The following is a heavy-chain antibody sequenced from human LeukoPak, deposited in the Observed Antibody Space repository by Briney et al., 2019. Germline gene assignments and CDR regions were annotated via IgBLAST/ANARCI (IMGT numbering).Heavy chain of an antibody. V-gene: IGHV3-48*03. CDR1: GFTFSSYE. CDR3: ARERITGTDY. CDR2: ISSSGSTI. J-gene: IGHJ4*02. D-gene: IGHD1-20*01. Sequence: GGSLRLSCAASGFTFSSYEMNWVRQAPGKGLEWVSYISSSGSTIYYADSVKGRFTISRDNAKNSLYLQMNSLRAEDTAVYHCARERITGTDYWGQGTLVTVSS.